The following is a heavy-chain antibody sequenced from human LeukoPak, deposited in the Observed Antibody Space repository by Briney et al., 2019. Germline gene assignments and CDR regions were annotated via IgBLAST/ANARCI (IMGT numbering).Heavy chain of an antibody. V-gene: IGHV3-15*07. D-gene: IGHD6-19*01. Sequence: GGSLRLSCAASGFTFSNVWMNWVRQAPGKGLEWVGRIRSKTHGETIDYAAPVRGRFTISRDESKNTLYLQLNSLKTEDTAVYYCATEVIIAVTGNDYWGQGSLVTVSS. CDR2: IRSKTHGETI. CDR1: GFTFSNVW. J-gene: IGHJ4*02. CDR3: ATEVIIAVTGNDY.